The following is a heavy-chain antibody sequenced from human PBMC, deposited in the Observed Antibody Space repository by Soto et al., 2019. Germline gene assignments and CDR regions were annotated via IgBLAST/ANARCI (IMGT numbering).Heavy chain of an antibody. J-gene: IGHJ4*02. CDR3: ARSHDSSSYYTY. CDR2: ISYDGTNE. CDR1: GFTFSSYA. Sequence: QVQLVESGGGVVQPGRSLRLSCAASGFTFSSYAMHWVRQAPGQGLEWVAVISYDGTNEDYADSVKGRFTIYRDNSKNTLYRQMNSLRADDTVVYYCARSHDSSSYYTYWGQGSLVTVSS. V-gene: IGHV3-30-3*01. D-gene: IGHD3-22*01.